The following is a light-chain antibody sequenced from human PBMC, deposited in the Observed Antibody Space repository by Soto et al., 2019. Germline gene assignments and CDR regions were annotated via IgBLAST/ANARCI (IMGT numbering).Light chain of an antibody. V-gene: IGLV2-8*01. J-gene: IGLJ1*01. Sequence: VLTQPPSASGSPGQSVTISCAGTSSDVGGYNYVSWYQQYPSKAPKLMIYEVNKRPLGVPDRFSGSKSGNTASLTVSGLQAEDEADYYCSSYAGSNKWVFGTGTKVTVL. CDR1: SSDVGGYNY. CDR2: EVN. CDR3: SSYAGSNKWV.